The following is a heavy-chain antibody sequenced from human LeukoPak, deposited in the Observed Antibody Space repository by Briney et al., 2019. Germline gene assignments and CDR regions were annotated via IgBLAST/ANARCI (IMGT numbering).Heavy chain of an antibody. D-gene: IGHD1-7*01. CDR1: GYTFTGYY. V-gene: IGHV1-2*02. J-gene: IGHJ4*02. CDR2: INPNSGDT. Sequence: ASVKVSCKASGYTFTGYYMHWVRQAPGQGLEWMGWINPNSGDTYNAQKFQGRVTMTRDTSISTAYMEVSRLRSDDTAVYYCARVTGTMAFWYWGQGTLVTVSS. CDR3: ARVTGTMAFWY.